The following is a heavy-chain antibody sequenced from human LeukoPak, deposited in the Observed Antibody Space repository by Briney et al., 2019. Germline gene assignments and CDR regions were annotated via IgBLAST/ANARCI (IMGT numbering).Heavy chain of an antibody. J-gene: IGHJ5*02. V-gene: IGHV4-4*02. CDR1: GGSISSSNW. CDR2: IYHSGST. CDR3: ARSMVRGVIAYNWFDP. D-gene: IGHD3-10*01. Sequence: SGTLSLTCDVSGGSISSSNWWSWVRQPPGKGLEWIGEIYHSGSTNYNPSLKSRVTISVDKSKNQFSLKLSSVTAADTAVYYCARSMVRGVIAYNWFDPWGQGTLVTVSS.